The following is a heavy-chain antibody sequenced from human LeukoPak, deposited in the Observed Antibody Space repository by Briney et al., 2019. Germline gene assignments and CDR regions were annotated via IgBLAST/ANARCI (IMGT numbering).Heavy chain of an antibody. Sequence: PGGSLRPSCAASGFTFSSYWMSWVRQAPGKGLEWVSAISGSGGSTYYADSVKGRFTISRDNSKNTLYLQMNSLRAEDTAVYYCPRDHSDILAGPGGPLLFRYWAKGTLVPVSP. V-gene: IGHV3-23*01. CDR3: PRDHSDILAGPGGPLLFRY. J-gene: IGHJ4*02. D-gene: IGHD3-9*01. CDR2: ISGSGGST. CDR1: GFTFSSYW.